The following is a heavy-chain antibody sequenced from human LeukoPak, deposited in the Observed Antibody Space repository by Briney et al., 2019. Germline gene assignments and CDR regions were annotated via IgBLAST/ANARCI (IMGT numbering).Heavy chain of an antibody. CDR2: IIPIFGTA. CDR3: ARTTMVRGVIIGVYNWFDP. J-gene: IGHJ5*02. CDR1: GGTFSSYA. V-gene: IGHV1-69*13. D-gene: IGHD3-10*01. Sequence: WASVKVSCKASGGTFSSYAISWVRQAPGQGLEWMGGIIPIFGTANYAQKFQGRVTITADESTSTAYMELSSLRSEDTAVYYCARTTMVRGVIIGVYNWFDPWGQGTLVTVSS.